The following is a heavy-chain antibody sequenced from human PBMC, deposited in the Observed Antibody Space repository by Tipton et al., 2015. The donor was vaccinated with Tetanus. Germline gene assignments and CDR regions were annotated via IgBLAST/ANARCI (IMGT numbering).Heavy chain of an antibody. Sequence: QLVQSGAEVRKPGDSLKISCKGSGYRFTDYWIGWVRQMPGQGLEWMGSISPGDSDTRYSPSFQGQVTISADKSTTTAYLQWSSLKASDTAMYYCARRLGPYTGDHFWHFDLWGRGTLVTVSS. D-gene: IGHD7-27*01. CDR1: GYRFTDYW. V-gene: IGHV5-51*01. CDR3: ARRLGPYTGDHFWHFDL. J-gene: IGHJ2*01. CDR2: ISPGDSDT.